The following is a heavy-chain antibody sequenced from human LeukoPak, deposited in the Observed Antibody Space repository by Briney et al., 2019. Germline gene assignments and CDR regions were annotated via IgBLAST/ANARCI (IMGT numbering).Heavy chain of an antibody. J-gene: IGHJ4*02. CDR2: IHYSGST. Sequence: SETLSLTCAVSGYSISSAFYWGWIRPPPGKGLEWIGTIHYSGSTSYNPSLKSRVTISVDTSKNQFSLKLRSVTVADTAVYYCARGFRGDNFDYWGQGTLVTVSS. D-gene: IGHD7-27*01. V-gene: IGHV4-38-2*01. CDR1: GYSISSAFY. CDR3: ARGFRGDNFDY.